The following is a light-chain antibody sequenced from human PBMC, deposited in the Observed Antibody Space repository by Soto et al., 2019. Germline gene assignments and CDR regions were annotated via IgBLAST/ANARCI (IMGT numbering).Light chain of an antibody. CDR1: QSISSW. J-gene: IGKJ1*01. CDR3: QQYNSYPWT. V-gene: IGKV1-5*01. Sequence: DIHMTQSPSTLSASLGDRVTITCRASQSISSWLAWYQQKPGKAPKLLIYHAYSLESGVPSRFSGSESGTEFTLTINSLQPDDFATYYCQQYNSYPWTFGQGTKVDIK. CDR2: HAY.